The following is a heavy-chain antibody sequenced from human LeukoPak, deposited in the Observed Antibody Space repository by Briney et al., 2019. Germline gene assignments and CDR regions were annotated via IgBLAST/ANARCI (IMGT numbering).Heavy chain of an antibody. CDR3: ARGRIRTLNWFDP. CDR2: MNPNSGNT. Sequence: ASVKVSCKASGYTFTGYYMHWVRQATGQGLEWMGWMNPNSGNTGYAQKFQGRVTMTRNTSISTAYMELSSLRSEDTAVYYCARGRIRTLNWFDPWGQGTLVTVSS. V-gene: IGHV1-8*02. CDR1: GYTFTGYY. J-gene: IGHJ5*02. D-gene: IGHD1-14*01.